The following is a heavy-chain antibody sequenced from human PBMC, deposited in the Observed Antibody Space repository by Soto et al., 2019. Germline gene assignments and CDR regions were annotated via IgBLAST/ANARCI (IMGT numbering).Heavy chain of an antibody. CDR1: GFTFSSYS. Sequence: EVQLVESGGGLVQPGVSLRLSCAASGFTFSSYSMNCVRQAPGKGLEWVSYISSSSSTIYYAVSVKGRFTISRDNAKNSLYLQMNSLRAEDTAVYYCARVRYFDYWGQGTLVTVSS. J-gene: IGHJ4*02. CDR3: ARVRYFDY. V-gene: IGHV3-48*01. CDR2: ISSSSSTI.